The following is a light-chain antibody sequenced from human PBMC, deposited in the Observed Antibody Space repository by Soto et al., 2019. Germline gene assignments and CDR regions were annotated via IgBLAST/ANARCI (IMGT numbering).Light chain of an antibody. CDR3: QVWNITTXHYV. Sequence: YELAQPPSVSLAPGQTARITCGGNNIGSTSVHWYQQRPGQAPLLVVYDDNDRPSWIPERFSGSNSENTATLTIKRVEAGDEDDYYCQVWNITTXHYVVGTGTKVXV. V-gene: IGLV3-21*02. J-gene: IGLJ1*01. CDR1: NIGSTS. CDR2: DDN.